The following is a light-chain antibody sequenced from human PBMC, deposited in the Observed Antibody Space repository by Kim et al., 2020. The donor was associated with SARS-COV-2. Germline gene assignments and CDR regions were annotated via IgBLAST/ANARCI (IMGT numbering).Light chain of an antibody. J-gene: IGKJ5*01. CDR2: DAT. Sequence: SASVGDRVTITCQASQDIRNYLSWYQQKPGKAPKLLIYDATNLERGVPSRFTGSGSGSDFTLTISSLQPEDIATYFCQQYNYLITFGRGTRLEIK. V-gene: IGKV1-33*01. CDR1: QDIRNY. CDR3: QQYNYLIT.